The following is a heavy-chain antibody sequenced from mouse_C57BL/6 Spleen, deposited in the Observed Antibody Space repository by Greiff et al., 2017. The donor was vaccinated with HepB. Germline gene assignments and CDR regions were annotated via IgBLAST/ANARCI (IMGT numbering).Heavy chain of an antibody. D-gene: IGHD2-3*01. Sequence: EVQLQQSGPELVKPGASVKMSCKASGYTFTDYNMHWVKQSHGKSLEWIGYINPNNGGTSYNQKFKGKATLTVNKSSSTAYMELRSLTSEDSAVYYCARYDGRGYYAMDYWGQGTSVTVSS. J-gene: IGHJ4*01. CDR3: ARYDGRGYYAMDY. CDR1: GYTFTDYN. CDR2: INPNNGGT. V-gene: IGHV1-22*01.